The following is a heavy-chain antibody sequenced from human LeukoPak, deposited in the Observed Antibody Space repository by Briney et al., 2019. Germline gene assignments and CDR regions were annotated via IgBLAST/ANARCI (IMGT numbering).Heavy chain of an antibody. V-gene: IGHV1-2*04. CDR1: GYTFTDYY. Sequence: ASVKVSCKTSGYTFTDYYIHWVRQAPGQGPEWMGWINPNGGGTNYAQKFQGWVTMTMDTSITTVYMELSRLKSDDTAVYYCANDAENGSGWFDPWGQGTLVTVSS. CDR3: ANDAENGSGWFDP. CDR2: INPNGGGT. D-gene: IGHD5-24*01. J-gene: IGHJ5*02.